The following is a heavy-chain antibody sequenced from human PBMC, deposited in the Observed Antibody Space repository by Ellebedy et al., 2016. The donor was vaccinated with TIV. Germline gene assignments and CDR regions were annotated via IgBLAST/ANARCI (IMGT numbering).Heavy chain of an antibody. CDR2: ISYDGSNK. CDR1: GFTFSSYG. CDR3: AKDSSGYSHPHDY. Sequence: GESLKISCAASGFTFSSYGMHWVRQAPGKGLEWVAVISYDGSNKYYADSVKGRFTISRDNSKNTLYLQMNSLRAEDTAVYYCAKDSSGYSHPHDYWGQGTLVTVSS. D-gene: IGHD3-22*01. V-gene: IGHV3-30*18. J-gene: IGHJ4*02.